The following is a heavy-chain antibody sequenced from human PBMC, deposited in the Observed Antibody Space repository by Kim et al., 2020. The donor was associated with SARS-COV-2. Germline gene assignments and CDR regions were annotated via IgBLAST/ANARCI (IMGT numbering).Heavy chain of an antibody. CDR2: IYYSGAT. V-gene: IGHV4-59*01. Sequence: SETLSLTCTVSGGSISTYYWSWIRQSPGKGLEWIGYIYYSGATNYNPSLKSRVTISTDTSKNQFSLKLTSVTAADTAVYFCARDQEHTYGRSFDYWGQGTLVTVPT. CDR3: ARDQEHTYGRSFDY. CDR1: GGSISTYY. J-gene: IGHJ4*02. D-gene: IGHD5-18*01.